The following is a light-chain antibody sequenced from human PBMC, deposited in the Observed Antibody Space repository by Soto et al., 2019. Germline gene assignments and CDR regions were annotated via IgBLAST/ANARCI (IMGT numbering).Light chain of an antibody. CDR3: QQYSTYTPRT. CDR1: QSISIL. V-gene: IGKV1-5*03. CDR2: KAS. Sequence: DIQMTQSPSTLSASVGDRVTITCRACQSISILLAWYQHKPWKAPKILLYKASSLESGAPSRFSGSGSGTEFTLTLSSLQPDGSATYYCQQYSTYTPRTFGQGTKVDIK. J-gene: IGKJ1*01.